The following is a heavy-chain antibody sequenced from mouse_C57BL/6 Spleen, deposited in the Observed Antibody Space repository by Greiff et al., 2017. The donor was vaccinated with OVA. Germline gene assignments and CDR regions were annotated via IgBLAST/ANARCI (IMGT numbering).Heavy chain of an antibody. CDR3: AREDGYYGWYFDV. D-gene: IGHD2-3*01. V-gene: IGHV3-6*01. CDR1: GYSITSGYY. Sequence: EVKLQESGPGLVKPSQSLSLTCSVTGYSITSGYYWNWIRQFPGNKLEWMGYISYDGSNNYNPSLKNRISITRDTSKNQFFLKLNSVTTEDTATYYCAREDGYYGWYFDVWGTGTTVTVSS. CDR2: ISYDGSN. J-gene: IGHJ1*03.